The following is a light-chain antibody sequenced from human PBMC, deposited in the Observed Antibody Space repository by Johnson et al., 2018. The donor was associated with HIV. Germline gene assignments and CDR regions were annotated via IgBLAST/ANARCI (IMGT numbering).Light chain of an antibody. CDR1: SFNIGNNY. Sequence: QSVLTQPPSVSAAPGQKVTISCSGSSFNIGNNYVSWYQQVPGTAPKLLIYDSNKRPSGIPDRFSGSKSGTSATLGITGLQTGDEADYYCATWDRSLSAGGVFGTGTKVTVL. CDR3: ATWDRSLSAGGV. J-gene: IGLJ1*01. V-gene: IGLV1-51*01. CDR2: DSN.